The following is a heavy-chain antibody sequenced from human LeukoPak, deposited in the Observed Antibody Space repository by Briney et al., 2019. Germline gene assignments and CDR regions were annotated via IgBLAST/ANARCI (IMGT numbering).Heavy chain of an antibody. CDR2: INPNSGGT. CDR1: GYTSTGYY. D-gene: IGHD2-21*02. Sequence: ASVTVSCKASGYTSTGYYMHWVRQAPGQGLEWMGWINPNSGGTNYAQKFQGRVTMTRDTSISTAYMELSRLRSDDTAVYYCATRYCGGDCTYYYYYYMDVWGKGTTVTVSS. CDR3: ATRYCGGDCTYYYYYYMDV. J-gene: IGHJ6*03. V-gene: IGHV1-2*02.